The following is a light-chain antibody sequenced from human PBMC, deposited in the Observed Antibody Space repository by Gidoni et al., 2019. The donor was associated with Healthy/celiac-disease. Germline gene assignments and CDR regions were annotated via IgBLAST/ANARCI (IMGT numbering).Light chain of an antibody. CDR3: QQRSNWPPLT. J-gene: IGKJ4*01. V-gene: IGKV3-11*01. CDR1: QSVSSY. CDR2: DAS. Sequence: EIVLTQSPATLSLSPGERATLSCRASQSVSSYLAWYHQTPGQAPRLLIYDASNRATGIPARFSVSGSGTDFTLTISSLEPEDFAVYYCQQRSNWPPLTFGGGTKVEIK.